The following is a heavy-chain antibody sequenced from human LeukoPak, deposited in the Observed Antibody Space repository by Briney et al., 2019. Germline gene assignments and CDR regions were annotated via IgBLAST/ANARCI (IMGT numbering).Heavy chain of an antibody. D-gene: IGHD4-23*01. CDR3: ARVNGYGGNAHFDY. CDR2: INWNGGST. V-gene: IGHV3-20*04. J-gene: IGHJ4*02. CDR1: GFTFDNYG. Sequence: GGSLRLSCAASGFTFDNYGMSWVRQAPGKGLEWVSGINWNGGSTGYADSVKGRFTISRDNAKNSLYLQMSSLRAEDTALYYCARVNGYGGNAHFDYWGQGTLVTVSS.